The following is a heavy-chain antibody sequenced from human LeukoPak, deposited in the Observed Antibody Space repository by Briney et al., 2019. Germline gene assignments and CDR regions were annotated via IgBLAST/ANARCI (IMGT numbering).Heavy chain of an antibody. D-gene: IGHD2-2*02. CDR3: ARDFLSDTATDY. Sequence: GGSLRLSCAASGFTFSSYGMHWVRRAPGKGLEWVAVIWYDGSNKYYADSVKGRFTISRDNSKNTLYLQMNSLRAEDTAVYYCARDFLSDTATDYWGQGTLVTVSS. CDR2: IWYDGSNK. V-gene: IGHV3-33*01. J-gene: IGHJ4*02. CDR1: GFTFSSYG.